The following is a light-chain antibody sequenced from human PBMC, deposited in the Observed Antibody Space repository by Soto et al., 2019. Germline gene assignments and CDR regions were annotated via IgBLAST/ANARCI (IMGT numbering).Light chain of an antibody. CDR3: HQYGSSPRT. J-gene: IGKJ1*01. V-gene: IGKV3-20*01. Sequence: EIVLTQSPGTLSLSPGERATLSCRASQSLSSSYLAWYQQKPGQAPRLLVYGVSNRATGIPDRFSGSGSGTDFTLTISRLEPEDFAVYYCHQYGSSPRTFGQGTKVEI. CDR1: QSLSSSY. CDR2: GVS.